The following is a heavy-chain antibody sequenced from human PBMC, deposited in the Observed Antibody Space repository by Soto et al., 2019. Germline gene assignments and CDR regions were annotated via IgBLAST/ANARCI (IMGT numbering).Heavy chain of an antibody. CDR1: GFTFSSYG. J-gene: IGHJ6*02. CDR3: ARDLGGGDYYYYYGMDV. V-gene: IGHV3-33*01. Sequence: GGSLRLSCAASGFTFSSYGMHWVRQAPGKGLEWVAVIWYDGSNKYYADSVKGRFTISRDNSKNTLYLQMNSLRAEDTAVYYCARDLGGGDYYYYYGMDVWGQGTTLTVSS. CDR2: IWYDGSNK. D-gene: IGHD3-10*01.